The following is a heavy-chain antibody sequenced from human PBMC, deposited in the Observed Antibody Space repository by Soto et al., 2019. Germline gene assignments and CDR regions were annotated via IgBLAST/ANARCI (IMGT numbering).Heavy chain of an antibody. CDR2: IWYDGSNK. D-gene: IGHD4-17*01. Sequence: VQLLESGGGVVQPGRSLRLSCAASGFSFKSHGMHWVRQAPGKGLEWVALIWYDGSNKYHEDSVKGRFTISRDNSENTLYLQMNSLRAEDTAVYYCARGPNYGDYVIDYWGRGTLVTVSS. CDR3: ARGPNYGDYVIDY. J-gene: IGHJ4*02. CDR1: GFSFKSHG. V-gene: IGHV3-33*01.